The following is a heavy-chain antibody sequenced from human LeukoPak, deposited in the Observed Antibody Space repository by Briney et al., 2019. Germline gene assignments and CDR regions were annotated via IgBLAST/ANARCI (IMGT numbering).Heavy chain of an antibody. J-gene: IGHJ3*02. V-gene: IGHV4-31*03. D-gene: IGHD4-17*01. CDR2: IYYSGST. CDR3: ARVALNGDYLPDAFDI. CDR1: GGSITSGYYY. Sequence: SETLSLTCTVSGGSITSGYYYWGWIRQHPGKGLEWIGYIYYSGSTYYNPSLKSRVTISVDTSKNQFSLKLSSVPDADTAVYYCARVALNGDYLPDAFDIWGQGTMVTVSS.